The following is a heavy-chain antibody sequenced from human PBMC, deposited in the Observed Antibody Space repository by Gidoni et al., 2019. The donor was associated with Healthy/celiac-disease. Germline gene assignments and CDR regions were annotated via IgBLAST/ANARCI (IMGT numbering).Heavy chain of an antibody. Sequence: EVQLVESGGGLVQPGGSLRLSCAAPGFPFSSYWMSWVRQAPGKGLEWVANIKQDGSEKYYVDSVKGRFTISRDNAKNSLYLQMNSLRAEDTAVYYCAREGGSIAAGGYWGQGTLVTVSS. V-gene: IGHV3-7*03. CDR3: AREGGSIAAGGY. CDR1: GFPFSSYW. J-gene: IGHJ4*02. D-gene: IGHD6-25*01. CDR2: IKQDGSEK.